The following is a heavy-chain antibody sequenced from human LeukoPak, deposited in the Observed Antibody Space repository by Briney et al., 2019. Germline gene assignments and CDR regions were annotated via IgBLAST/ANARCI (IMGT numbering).Heavy chain of an antibody. CDR3: AVASDIVVVPAARLVSMDV. CDR2: INPNNGAT. V-gene: IGHV1-2*02. D-gene: IGHD2-2*01. Sequence: ASVKVSCKASGYTFTGYYVNWVRQAPGQGLEWMGWINPNNGATNYAQKFQGRVTMTRDTSISTAYMELSRLRSDDTAVYYCAVASDIVVVPAARLVSMDVWGQGTTVTVSS. CDR1: GYTFTGYY. J-gene: IGHJ6*02.